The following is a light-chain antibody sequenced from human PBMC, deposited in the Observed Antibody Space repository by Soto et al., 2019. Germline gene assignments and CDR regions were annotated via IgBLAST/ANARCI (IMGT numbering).Light chain of an antibody. V-gene: IGLV2-11*01. J-gene: IGLJ3*02. CDR3: CSYAGSFTWV. CDR2: AVT. CDR1: SSDLGGYNY. Sequence: QSALTQPRSVSGSPGQSVTISCSGTSSDLGGYNYVSWYQHHPGKAPKLMIYAVTLRPSGVPDRFSGSKSGNTASLTISGLQAEDEADYYCCSYAGSFTWVFGGGTKVTVL.